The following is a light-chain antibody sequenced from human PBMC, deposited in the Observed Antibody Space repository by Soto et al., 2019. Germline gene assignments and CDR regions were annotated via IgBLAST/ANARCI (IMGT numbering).Light chain of an antibody. CDR2: DVS. J-gene: IGLJ2*01. V-gene: IGLV2-11*01. CDR1: SSDVGGYNY. CDR3: CSYAGSYTHVV. Sequence: SALTQPRSVSGSPGQSVTISCTGTSSDVGGYNYVSWYQQHPGKAPTLMIYDVSQRPSGVPDRFSGSKSGNTASLTISGLQAEDEADYYCCSYAGSYTHVVFGGGTKLTVL.